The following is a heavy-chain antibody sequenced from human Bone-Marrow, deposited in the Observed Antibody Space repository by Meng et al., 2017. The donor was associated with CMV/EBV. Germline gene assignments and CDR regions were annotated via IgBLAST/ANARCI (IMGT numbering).Heavy chain of an antibody. J-gene: IGHJ4*02. Sequence: ASGFTFSDHYIDWVRQAPGKGLEWIGRIRKKGNSHTTDYAASLKGRFTISRDDSRESLFLQMNSLQTEDTALYYCARSKPGNYYDYWGRGTLVTVSS. D-gene: IGHD1-14*01. V-gene: IGHV3-72*01. CDR1: GFTFSDHY. CDR2: IRKKGNSHTT. CDR3: ARSKPGNYYDY.